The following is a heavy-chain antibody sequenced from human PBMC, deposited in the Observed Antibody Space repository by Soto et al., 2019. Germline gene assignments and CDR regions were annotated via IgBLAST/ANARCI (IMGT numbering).Heavy chain of an antibody. CDR2: IIPILGIA. Sequence: QVQLVQSGAEVKKPGSSVKVSCTASGGTFSSYTISWVRQAPGQGLEWMGRIIPILGIANYAQKFQGRVTITADKSTSTAYMELSSLRSEDTAVYYCARESTVTKDDYWGQGTLVTVSS. D-gene: IGHD4-17*01. J-gene: IGHJ4*02. CDR1: GGTFSSYT. CDR3: ARESTVTKDDY. V-gene: IGHV1-69*08.